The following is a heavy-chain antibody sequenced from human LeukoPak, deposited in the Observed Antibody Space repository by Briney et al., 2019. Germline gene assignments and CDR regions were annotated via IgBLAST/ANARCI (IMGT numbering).Heavy chain of an antibody. J-gene: IGHJ4*02. CDR2: IIPIFGTA. V-gene: IGHV1-69*01. Sequence: SSVKVSCKASGGTFSSYAISWVRQAPGQGLEWMGGIIPIFGTANYAQKFQGRVTITADESTSTAYMELSSLRSEDTAVCYCARDRDPMVDYSNYEFDYWGQGTLVTVSS. CDR1: GGTFSSYA. D-gene: IGHD4-11*01. CDR3: ARDRDPMVDYSNYEFDY.